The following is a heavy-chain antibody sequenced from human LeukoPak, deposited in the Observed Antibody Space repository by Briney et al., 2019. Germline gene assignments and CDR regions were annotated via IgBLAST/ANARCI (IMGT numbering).Heavy chain of an antibody. V-gene: IGHV3-7*01. D-gene: IGHD3-10*01. CDR3: ARGVWFGLYGMDV. CDR2: IKQDGSEK. CDR1: GFTFSSYW. Sequence: QTGGSLRLSCAASGFTFSSYWMSWVRQAPGKGLEWVANIKQDGSEKYYVDSVKGRFTISRDNAKNSLYLQMNSLRAEDTAVYYCARGVWFGLYGMDVWGQGTTVTVSS. J-gene: IGHJ6*02.